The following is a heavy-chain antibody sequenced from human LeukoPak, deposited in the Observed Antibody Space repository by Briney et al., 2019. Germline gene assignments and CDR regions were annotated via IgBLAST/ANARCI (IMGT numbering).Heavy chain of an antibody. CDR2: ISAYNGNT. V-gene: IGHV1-18*01. CDR3: ARRYCSSTSCYLPGDYYMDV. J-gene: IGHJ6*03. CDR1: GYTFIGYY. D-gene: IGHD2-2*01. Sequence: ASVKVSCKASGYTFIGYYMHWVRQAPGQGLEWMGWISAYNGNTNYAQKLQGRVTMTTDTSTSTAYMELRSLRSDDTAVYYCARRYCSSTSCYLPGDYYMDVWGKGTTVTVSS.